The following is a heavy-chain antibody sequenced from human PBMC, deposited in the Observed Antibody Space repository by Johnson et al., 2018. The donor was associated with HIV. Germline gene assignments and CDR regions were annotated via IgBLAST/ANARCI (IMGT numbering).Heavy chain of an antibody. V-gene: IGHV3-23*01. Sequence: SAISNTGGRTYYADSVNARFTISRDNSKNTLYQQMNSLRAEDTAVYYCAKPNTDSAFDIWGQGTMVTVSS. J-gene: IGHJ3*02. CDR2: ISNTGGRT. D-gene: IGHD5-18*01. CDR3: AKPNTDSAFDI.